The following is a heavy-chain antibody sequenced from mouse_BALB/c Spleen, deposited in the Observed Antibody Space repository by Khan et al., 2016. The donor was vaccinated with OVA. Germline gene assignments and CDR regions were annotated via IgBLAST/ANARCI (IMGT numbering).Heavy chain of an antibody. J-gene: IGHJ2*01. CDR3: AREEALYCFDY. D-gene: IGHD3-2*02. V-gene: IGHV1-76*01. CDR2: IYPGTDNT. Sequence: QMQLEESGAELVRPGASVKLSCKTSGYIFTSYWIHWVKQRSGQGLEWIARIYPGTDNTYYNEKLKDKATLTADKSSSTAYMQLSSVKSEDSAVYCWAREEALYCFDYWGQGTTLTVSS. CDR1: GYIFTSYW.